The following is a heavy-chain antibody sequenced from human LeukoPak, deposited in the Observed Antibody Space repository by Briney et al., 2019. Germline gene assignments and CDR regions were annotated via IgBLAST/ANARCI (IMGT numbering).Heavy chain of an antibody. CDR3: ARENGDTAMVTYDAFDI. Sequence: KPSETLSLTCTVSGGSISSSSYYWGWICQPPGKGLEWIGSIYYSGSTNYNPSLKSRVTISVDTSKNQFSLKLSSVTAADTAVYYCARENGDTAMVTYDAFDIWGQGTMVTVSS. CDR1: GGSISSSSYY. V-gene: IGHV4-39*07. J-gene: IGHJ3*02. D-gene: IGHD5-18*01. CDR2: IYYSGST.